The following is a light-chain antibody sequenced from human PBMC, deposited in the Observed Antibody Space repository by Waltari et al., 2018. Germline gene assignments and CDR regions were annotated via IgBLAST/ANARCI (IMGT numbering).Light chain of an antibody. CDR3: SSYVSSSTLEL. Sequence: QSALTQPASVSGSPGQSITISCTGTSSDIGGYNYVSWYKQLPGTAPKLIIYDVSNRPSGVSNRFSGSKSGNTASLTISGLQGEDEADYYCSSYVSSSTLELFGGGTSLAVL. CDR2: DVS. CDR1: SSDIGGYNY. J-gene: IGLJ2*01. V-gene: IGLV2-14*03.